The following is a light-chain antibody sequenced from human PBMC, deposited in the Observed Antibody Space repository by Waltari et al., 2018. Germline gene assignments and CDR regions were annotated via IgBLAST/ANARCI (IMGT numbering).Light chain of an antibody. V-gene: IGLV4-69*02. CDR3: QTWVTGIRVV. CDR1: SGHSTYA. J-gene: IGLJ2*01. CDR2: VDSNGGP. Sequence: QLVLTQSPSASASLGASVKLTCTLSSGHSTYAIAWHPQQPGKGPRYLMKVDSNGGPFKGDGIPVRFSGSSCGTERYLTISSLQSDDEADYYCQTWVTGIRVVVGGGTKLTVL.